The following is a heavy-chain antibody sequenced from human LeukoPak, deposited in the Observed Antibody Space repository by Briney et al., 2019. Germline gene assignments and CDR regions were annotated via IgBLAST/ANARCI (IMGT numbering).Heavy chain of an antibody. CDR1: GGSFSGYY. CDR2: INHAGST. Sequence: SETVSLTCAVYGGSFSGYYWSWIRQPPGKGLEWIGEINHAGSTNYNPSLKSRVTLSVDASNNHVSLNLSSVTAADTAVYYCARWGYHSHISGYHKYYFDYWGQGTLVAVSS. CDR3: ARWGYHSHISGYHKYYFDY. J-gene: IGHJ4*02. D-gene: IGHD3-22*01. V-gene: IGHV4-34*01.